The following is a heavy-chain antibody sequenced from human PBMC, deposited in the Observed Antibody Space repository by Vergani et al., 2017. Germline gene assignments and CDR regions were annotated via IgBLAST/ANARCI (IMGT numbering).Heavy chain of an antibody. CDR1: GATFRSNT. D-gene: IGHD2-21*02. CDR3: ARDPRGYGGDPEDYYYGMDV. Sequence: QVQLVQSGAEVKKPGSSVKVSCKASGATFRSNTISWVRQVPGQGLEWMGRIIPVIGKTKYAQDFQGRLTITADTSTSTAYMELTSLRSQDTAVYYCARDPRGYGGDPEDYYYGMDVWGQGTTVTVSS. CDR2: IIPVIGKT. V-gene: IGHV1-69*08. J-gene: IGHJ6*02.